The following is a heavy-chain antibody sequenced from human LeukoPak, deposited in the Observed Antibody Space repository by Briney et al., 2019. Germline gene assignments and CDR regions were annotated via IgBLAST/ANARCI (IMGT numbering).Heavy chain of an antibody. CDR3: ARRGGFGVTYDS. CDR1: GGSISSSSYY. CDR2: IYYSGST. J-gene: IGHJ4*02. D-gene: IGHD3-10*01. Sequence: SETLSLTCTVSGGSISSSSYYWGWIRQPPGKGLEWIGSIYYSGSTYYNPSLKSRVTISVDTSKNQFSLNLSSLTAADTAVYYCARRGGFGVTYDSWGQGTLVTVSS. V-gene: IGHV4-39*01.